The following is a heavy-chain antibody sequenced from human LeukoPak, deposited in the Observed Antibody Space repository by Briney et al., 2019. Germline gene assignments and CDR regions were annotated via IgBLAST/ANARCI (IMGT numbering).Heavy chain of an antibody. V-gene: IGHV3-23*01. D-gene: IGHD3-16*01. Sequence: GGSLRLSCAASGFTFSSYAMSWVRQAPGKGLEWVSAISGSGGSTYYADSVKGRFTISRDNSKNTLYLQMNSLRAEDTAVYYCTTIITITSYYYYMDVWGKGTTVTISS. J-gene: IGHJ6*03. CDR1: GFTFSSYA. CDR3: TTIITITSYYYYMDV. CDR2: ISGSGGST.